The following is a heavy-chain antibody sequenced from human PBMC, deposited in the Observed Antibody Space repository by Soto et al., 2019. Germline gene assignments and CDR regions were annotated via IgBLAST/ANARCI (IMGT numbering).Heavy chain of an antibody. J-gene: IGHJ6*02. CDR3: ARDCSGGSCYPGMDV. CDR2: ISSSGYI. D-gene: IGHD2-15*01. V-gene: IGHV3-21*01. Sequence: GGSLKLSCAAFGLNFISYTINWVGQAQGKRLEWLSSISSSGYIFSTDSVRGRFTISRDNAKNSVYLQINSLRAEDTAVYFCARDCSGGSCYPGMDVWGQGTTVTVSS. CDR1: GLNFISYT.